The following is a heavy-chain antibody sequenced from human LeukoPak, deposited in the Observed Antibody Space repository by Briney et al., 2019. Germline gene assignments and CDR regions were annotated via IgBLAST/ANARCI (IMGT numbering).Heavy chain of an antibody. CDR2: ISSNGGST. CDR1: GFTFSSYA. V-gene: IGHV3-64*01. J-gene: IGHJ3*02. D-gene: IGHD1-26*01. Sequence: GGSLRLSCAASGFTFSSYAMHWVRQAPGKGLEYVSAISSNGGSTYYANSVKGRFTISRDNSKNTLYLQMGSLRAEDMAVYYCARNTGELGAFDIWGQGTMVTVSS. CDR3: ARNTGELGAFDI.